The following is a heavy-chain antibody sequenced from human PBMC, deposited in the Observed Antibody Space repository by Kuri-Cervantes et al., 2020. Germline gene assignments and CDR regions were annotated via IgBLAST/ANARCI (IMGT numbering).Heavy chain of an antibody. J-gene: IGHJ6*02. CDR3: ARVRGVIRNYYGMDV. Sequence: ISNGDSTNCADSVKGRFTISRDNSENTLYLQMNSLRAEDTAVYYCARVRGVIRNYYGMDVWGQGTTVTVSS. CDR2: ISNGDST. D-gene: IGHD3-10*01. V-gene: IGHV3-53*01.